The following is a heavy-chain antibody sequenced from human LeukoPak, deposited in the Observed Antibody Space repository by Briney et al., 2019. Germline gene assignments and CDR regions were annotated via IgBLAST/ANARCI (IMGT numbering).Heavy chain of an antibody. D-gene: IGHD6-13*01. Sequence: SETLSLTCTVSGGSISSGSYYWSWIRQPPGKGLEWIGEINHSGSTNYNPSLKSRVTISVDTSKNQLSLKLSSVTAADTAVYYCARAPGVGSSSWFYWFDPWGQGTLVTVSS. V-gene: IGHV4-39*07. J-gene: IGHJ5*02. CDR2: INHSGST. CDR1: GGSISSGSYY. CDR3: ARAPGVGSSSWFYWFDP.